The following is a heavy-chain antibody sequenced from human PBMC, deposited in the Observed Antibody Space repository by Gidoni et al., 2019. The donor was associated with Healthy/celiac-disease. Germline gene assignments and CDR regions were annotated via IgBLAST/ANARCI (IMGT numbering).Heavy chain of an antibody. CDR1: GGSISSSSYY. J-gene: IGHJ4*02. Sequence: QLQLQESGPGLVKPSETLSLTCTVSGGSISSSSYYWGWIRQPPGKGLEWIGSIYYSGSTYYNPSLKSRVTISVDTSKNQFSLKLSSVTAADTAVYYCARQLGITFGGVDGGDFDYWGQGTLVTVSS. CDR3: ARQLGITFGGVDGGDFDY. V-gene: IGHV4-39*01. CDR2: IYYSGST. D-gene: IGHD3-16*01.